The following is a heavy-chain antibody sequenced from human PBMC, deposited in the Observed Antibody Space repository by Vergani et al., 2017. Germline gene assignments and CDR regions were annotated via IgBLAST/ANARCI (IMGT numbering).Heavy chain of an antibody. CDR3: ARLGRSEVAGTCGAFDI. J-gene: IGHJ3*02. CDR2: ISASDRRT. Sequence: EVQLLESGGDLVQPGGSLRLSCAASGFTFIMHAMSWVRQAPGKGLEWVSTISASDRRTHYADSVKGRFTISRDISKNTLFLHMNRLRPEDTAVYYCARLGRSEVAGTCGAFDIWGRGTMVTVSS. CDR1: GFTFIMHA. D-gene: IGHD6-19*01. V-gene: IGHV3-23*01.